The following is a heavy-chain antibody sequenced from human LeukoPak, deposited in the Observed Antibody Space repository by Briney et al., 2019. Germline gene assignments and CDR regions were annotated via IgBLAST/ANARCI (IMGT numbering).Heavy chain of an antibody. CDR2: IYYSGST. J-gene: IGHJ3*02. CDR1: DGCISSSSYY. CDR3: ANYCSSSSCHIRRAFDI. D-gene: IGHD2-2*02. V-gene: IGHV4-39*01. Sequence: PSETLSLTCTVSDGCISSSSYYWGWIRQPPGKGLEWIGTIYYSGSTYYSPSLKSRVAISVDTSKNQFSLKLSSVTAADTAVYYCANYCSSSSCHIRRAFDIWGQGTMVTVSS.